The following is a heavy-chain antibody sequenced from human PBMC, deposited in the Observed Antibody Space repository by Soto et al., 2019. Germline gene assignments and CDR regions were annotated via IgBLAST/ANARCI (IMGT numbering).Heavy chain of an antibody. Sequence: QVQLVQSGAEVKKPGSSVKVSCKASGGTFSSYAISWVRQAPGQGLEWMGGIIPIFGTANYAQKFQGRVTITGDKSTSTAYMELSILDSEEAAVYYCARVSWERGLQGPGDWGQGTLVTVSS. CDR2: IIPIFGTA. CDR3: ARVSWERGLQGPGD. V-gene: IGHV1-69*14. D-gene: IGHD1-26*01. J-gene: IGHJ4*02. CDR1: GGTFSSYA.